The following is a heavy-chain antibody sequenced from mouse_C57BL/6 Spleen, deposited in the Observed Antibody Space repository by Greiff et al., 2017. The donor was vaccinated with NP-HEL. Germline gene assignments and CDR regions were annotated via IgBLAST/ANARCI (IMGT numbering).Heavy chain of an antibody. Sequence: EVQLQQSGPGLAKPSQTLSLTCSVTGYSITSDYWNWIRKFPGNKLEYMGYISYSGSTYYNPSLKSRISITRDTSKNQYYLQLNSVTTEDTATYYCARAHYYGSSYWYFDVWGTRTTVTVSS. CDR1: GYSITSDY. J-gene: IGHJ1*03. CDR2: ISYSGST. D-gene: IGHD1-1*01. V-gene: IGHV3-8*01. CDR3: ARAHYYGSSYWYFDV.